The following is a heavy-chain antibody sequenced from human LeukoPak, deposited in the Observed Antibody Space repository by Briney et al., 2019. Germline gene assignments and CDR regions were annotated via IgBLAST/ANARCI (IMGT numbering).Heavy chain of an antibody. CDR3: ARELAVAGFSYYYYGMDV. D-gene: IGHD6-19*01. CDR1: GGSISSGDYY. J-gene: IGHJ6*02. Sequence: SQTLSLTCTVSGGSISSGDYYWSWIRQHPGKGLEWIGYIYYSGSTYYNPSLKSRVTISVDTSKNQFSLKLSSVTAADTAVYYCARELAVAGFSYYYYGMDVWGQGTTVTVSS. CDR2: IYYSGST. V-gene: IGHV4-31*03.